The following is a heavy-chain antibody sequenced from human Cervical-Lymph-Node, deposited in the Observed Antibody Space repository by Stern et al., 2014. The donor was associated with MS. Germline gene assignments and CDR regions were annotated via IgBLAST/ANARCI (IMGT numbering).Heavy chain of an antibody. Sequence: QVQLVQSGSELKKPGASVKVSCKASGYTFTSYAMNWVRQAPGQGLEWMGWINTNTGNPTYAQGFTGRIVFSLDTSVSTAYLQISSLKAEDTAVYYCASGAMGDFWSGYSYFDYWGQGTLVTVSS. D-gene: IGHD3-3*01. CDR1: GYTFTSYA. V-gene: IGHV7-4-1*02. J-gene: IGHJ4*02. CDR2: INTNTGNP. CDR3: ASGAMGDFWSGYSYFDY.